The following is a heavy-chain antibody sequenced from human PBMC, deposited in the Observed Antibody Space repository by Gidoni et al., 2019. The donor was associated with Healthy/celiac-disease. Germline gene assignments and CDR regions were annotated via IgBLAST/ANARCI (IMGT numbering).Heavy chain of an antibody. D-gene: IGHD3-10*01. J-gene: IGHJ3*02. CDR3: AKEGPLNSWYYYGSGTIGGAFDI. V-gene: IGHV3-7*04. CDR1: GFTFSSYW. Sequence: EVQLVESGGGLVQPGGSLRLSCAASGFTFSSYWMSWVRQAPGKGLEWVANIKQDGSEKYYVDSVKGRFTISRDNAKNSLYLQMNSLRAEDTAVYYCAKEGPLNSWYYYGSGTIGGAFDIWGQGTMVTVSS. CDR2: IKQDGSEK.